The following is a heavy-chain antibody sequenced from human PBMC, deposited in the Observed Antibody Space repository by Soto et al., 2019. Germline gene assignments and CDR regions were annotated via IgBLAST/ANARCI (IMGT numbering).Heavy chain of an antibody. CDR1: GGTFSSYA. CDR2: IIPIFGTA. D-gene: IGHD3-22*01. CDR3: ARSGLMIVVVTNKPPQRYFHY. V-gene: IGHV1-69*06. Sequence: SVKVSWKASGGTFSSYAISWVRQAPGQGLEWMGGIIPIFGTANYAQKFQGRVAITADKSMSTAYMELSSLRSEDTAVYYCARSGLMIVVVTNKPPQRYFHYPGPGTLVSGS. J-gene: IGHJ4*02.